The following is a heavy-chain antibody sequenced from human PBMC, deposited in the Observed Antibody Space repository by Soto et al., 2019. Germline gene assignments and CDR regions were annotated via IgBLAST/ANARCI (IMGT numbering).Heavy chain of an antibody. J-gene: IGHJ3*02. Sequence: ASVKVSCKASGYTFTGYYMHWVRQAPGQGLEWMGWINPNSGGTNYAQKFQGWVTMTRDTSISTAYMELSRPRSDDTAVYYCARGRSGYVDAFDIWGQGTMVTVSS. D-gene: IGHD5-12*01. CDR2: INPNSGGT. V-gene: IGHV1-2*04. CDR1: GYTFTGYY. CDR3: ARGRSGYVDAFDI.